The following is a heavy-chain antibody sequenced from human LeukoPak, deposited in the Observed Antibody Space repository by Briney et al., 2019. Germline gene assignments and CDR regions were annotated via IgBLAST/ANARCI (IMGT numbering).Heavy chain of an antibody. CDR1: GYSISSGYY. J-gene: IGHJ4*02. Sequence: SETLSLTCTVSGYSISSGYYWGWIRQPPGKGLEWIGSIYHSGSTYYNPSLKSQVTISVDTSKNQFSLKLSSVTAADTAVYYCARDPLLTGYIGVWGQGTLVTVSS. D-gene: IGHD3-9*01. V-gene: IGHV4-38-2*02. CDR2: IYHSGST. CDR3: ARDPLLTGYIGV.